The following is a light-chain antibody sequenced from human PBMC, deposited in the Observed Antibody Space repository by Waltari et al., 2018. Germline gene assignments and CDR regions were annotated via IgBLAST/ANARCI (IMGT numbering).Light chain of an antibody. V-gene: IGKV6D-21*02. J-gene: IGKJ1*01. CDR1: QSIGSR. Sequence: EIVVTQSPDFQSVTPGEKVIITCRASQSIGSRLHWFQQKPNQSPKLLIKYSSQSTAVAPSRFSGSGSATDFTPTISSLYAEDAAVYYCHQITSLPWTFGPGTKVEIK. CDR2: YSS. CDR3: HQITSLPWT.